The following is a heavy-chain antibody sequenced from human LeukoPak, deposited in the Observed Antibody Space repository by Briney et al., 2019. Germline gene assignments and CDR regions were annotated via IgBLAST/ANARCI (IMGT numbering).Heavy chain of an antibody. J-gene: IGHJ4*02. CDR3: ATGGAARSAGH. CDR1: EFTVTSNY. D-gene: IGHD6-6*01. CDR2: IYSGDDT. Sequence: GGSLRLSCAASEFTVTSNYMSWVRQAPGKGLEWVSVIYSGDDTYYADSVKGRFTTSRDNSKNLVYLQMNSLRAEDTAVYYCATGGAARSAGHWGQGTLVTVSS. V-gene: IGHV3-53*01.